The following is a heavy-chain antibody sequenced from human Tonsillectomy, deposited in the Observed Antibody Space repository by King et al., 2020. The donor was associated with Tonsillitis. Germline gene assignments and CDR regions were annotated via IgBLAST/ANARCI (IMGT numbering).Heavy chain of an antibody. J-gene: IGHJ4*02. D-gene: IGHD6-19*01. V-gene: IGHV3-49*03. CDR2: IRSKAYGGTT. Sequence: VQLVESGGGLVQPGRSLRLSCRGSGFTFGDYAMSWFRQVPGKGLEWVGFIRSKAYGGTTEYAASVKGRFTISRDDSKSIAYLQMNSLKTEDTAVYYCSRHHYSSGWFTASFDYWGQGTLVTVSS. CDR1: GFTFGDYA. CDR3: SRHHYSSGWFTASFDY.